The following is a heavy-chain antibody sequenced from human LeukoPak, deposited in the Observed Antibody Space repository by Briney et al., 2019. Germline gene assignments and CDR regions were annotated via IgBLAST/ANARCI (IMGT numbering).Heavy chain of an antibody. Sequence: SETLSLTCTVSGGSISSYYWSWIRQPPGKGLEWIGYIYYSGSTNYNPSLKSRVTISVDTSKNQFSLKLSSVTAADTAVYYCARDRLTVTGGWFDPWGQGTLVTVSS. CDR2: IYYSGST. D-gene: IGHD4-17*01. V-gene: IGHV4-59*01. CDR1: GGSISSYY. J-gene: IGHJ5*02. CDR3: ARDRLTVTGGWFDP.